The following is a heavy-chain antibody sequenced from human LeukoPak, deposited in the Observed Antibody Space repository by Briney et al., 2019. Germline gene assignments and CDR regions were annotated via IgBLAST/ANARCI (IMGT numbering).Heavy chain of an antibody. CDR3: ARGPTLTTDY. D-gene: IGHD4-17*01. V-gene: IGHV4-61*01. CDR1: GGSISSDFYH. Sequence: SETLSLTCTVSGGSISSDFYHWDWIRQPPGKALEWIGYIYSSVSSNYNPSLKSRVTMSVDTSKNQFSLKLSSVTAADTAVYYCARGPTLTTDYWGQGTLVIVSS. J-gene: IGHJ4*02. CDR2: IYSSVSS.